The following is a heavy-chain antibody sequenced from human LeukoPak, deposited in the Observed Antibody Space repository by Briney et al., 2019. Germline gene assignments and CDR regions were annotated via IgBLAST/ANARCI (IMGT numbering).Heavy chain of an antibody. Sequence: ASVKVSCKASGYTFAGYCMHWVRQAPGQGLEWMGRINPNSGGTNYAQKFQGRVTMTRDTSISTAYMELSRLRSDDTAVYYCARETTTLPSPVGYWGQGTLVTVSS. V-gene: IGHV1-2*06. J-gene: IGHJ4*02. CDR3: ARETTTLPSPVGY. D-gene: IGHD4-17*01. CDR2: INPNSGGT. CDR1: GYTFAGYC.